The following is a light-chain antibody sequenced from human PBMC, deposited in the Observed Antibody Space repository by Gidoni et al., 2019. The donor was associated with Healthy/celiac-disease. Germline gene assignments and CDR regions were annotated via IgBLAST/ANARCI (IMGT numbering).Light chain of an antibody. V-gene: IGKV3-20*01. CDR1: QSVSSSY. J-gene: IGKJ4*01. CDR3: QQYGSSLALT. Sequence: EIVLTQSPGNLSVSPGERATLSCRASQSVSSSYLAWYQQKPGQAPRLLIYGASSRATGIPDRFSGSGSGTDFTLTISRLEPEDFAVYYCQQYGSSLALTFGGGTKVEIK. CDR2: GAS.